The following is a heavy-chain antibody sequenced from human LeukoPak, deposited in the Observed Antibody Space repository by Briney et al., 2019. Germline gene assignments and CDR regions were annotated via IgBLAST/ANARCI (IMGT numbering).Heavy chain of an antibody. CDR2: INHSGST. CDR1: ADSFSGYS. D-gene: IGHD4-17*01. J-gene: IGHJ3*02. Sequence: SETLSLTCAVYADSFSGYSWSWIRQSPGRGLEWIGEINHSGSTNYNPSLKSRVTISVDTSKNQFSLKLSSVTAADTAVYYCASPETTADAFDIWGQGTMVTVSS. CDR3: ASPETTADAFDI. V-gene: IGHV4-34*01.